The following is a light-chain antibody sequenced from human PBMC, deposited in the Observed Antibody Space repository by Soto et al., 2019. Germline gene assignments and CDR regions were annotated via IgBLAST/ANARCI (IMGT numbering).Light chain of an antibody. CDR1: SSDVGGYNY. CDR3: SSYTSSSTVV. CDR2: EVS. Sequence: QSALTQPASVSASPGQSITISCTGTSSDVGGYNYVSWYQHHPGKAPKVMIYEVSNRPSGVSNRFSGSKSGNTASLTISGLQAEDEADYYCSSYTSSSTVVFGGGTKLTVL. J-gene: IGLJ2*01. V-gene: IGLV2-14*01.